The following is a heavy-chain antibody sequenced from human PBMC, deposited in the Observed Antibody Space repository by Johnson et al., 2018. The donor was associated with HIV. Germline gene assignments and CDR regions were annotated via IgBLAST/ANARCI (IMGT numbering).Heavy chain of an antibody. V-gene: IGHV3-9*01. D-gene: IGHD1-26*01. Sequence: VQLVESGGGLVQPGRSLRLSCAASGFTFDDYAMHWVRQAPGKGLEWVSGISWNSGSIGYADSVKGRFTISRDNAKNSLYLQMNSLRAEDTALYYCAKCLSGSYPRDAVDIWGQGTMVTVSS. CDR2: ISWNSGSI. CDR3: AKCLSGSYPRDAVDI. J-gene: IGHJ3*02. CDR1: GFTFDDYA.